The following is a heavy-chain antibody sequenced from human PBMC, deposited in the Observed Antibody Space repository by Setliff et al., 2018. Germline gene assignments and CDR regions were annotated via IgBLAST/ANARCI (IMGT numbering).Heavy chain of an antibody. Sequence: ASVKVSCKASGYTFTSYAMHWVRQAPGQRLEWMGWINAGNGNTKYSQKFQGRVTITRDTSASTAYMELSSLRSEDTAVYYCARWGTGITMVRAYSRPRLVAFDIWGQGTMVTVSS. V-gene: IGHV1-3*01. D-gene: IGHD3-10*01. J-gene: IGHJ3*02. CDR3: ARWGTGITMVRAYSRPRLVAFDI. CDR1: GYTFTSYA. CDR2: INAGNGNT.